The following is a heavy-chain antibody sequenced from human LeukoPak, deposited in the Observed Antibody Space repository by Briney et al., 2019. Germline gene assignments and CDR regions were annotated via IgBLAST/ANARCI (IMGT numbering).Heavy chain of an antibody. V-gene: IGHV4-59*12. D-gene: IGHD2-2*01. CDR2: IHYSGST. CDR1: DGSITNYD. Sequence: PSETLSLTCTVSDGSITNYDWSWVRQPPGKGPEFIGYIHYSGSTNYNPSLKSRVTISVDTSKNQFSLKLSSVTAADTAVYYCAREGIVVVPAAPKGRCFDPWGQGTLVTVSS. CDR3: AREGIVVVPAAPKGRCFDP. J-gene: IGHJ5*02.